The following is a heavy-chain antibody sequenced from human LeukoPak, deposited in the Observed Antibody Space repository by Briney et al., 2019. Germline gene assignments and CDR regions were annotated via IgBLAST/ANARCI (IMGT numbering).Heavy chain of an antibody. D-gene: IGHD3-22*01. Sequence: ASVKVSCKASGYTFTCYYMHWVRQAPGQGLEWMGWINPNSGGTNYAQKFQGRVTMTRDTSISTAYMELSRLRSDDTAVYYCASLNYYDSSGYYSVVDYWGQGTLVTVSS. J-gene: IGHJ4*02. CDR2: INPNSGGT. CDR1: GYTFTCYY. V-gene: IGHV1-2*02. CDR3: ASLNYYDSSGYYSVVDY.